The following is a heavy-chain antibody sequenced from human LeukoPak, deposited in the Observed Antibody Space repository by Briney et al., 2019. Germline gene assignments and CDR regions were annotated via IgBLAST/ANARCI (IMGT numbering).Heavy chain of an antibody. D-gene: IGHD6-19*01. V-gene: IGHV1-8*01. Sequence: VAPLKVSSKTSGYTFTSYDINWVRQATGQRLEWMGWMNPNTGNRGYAQKIQGRVTMTRNTSISTAYMELSSLRSEDTALYYCARGYSSGPDYFDYWGQGTLVTVSS. CDR2: MNPNTGNR. CDR1: GYTFTSYD. CDR3: ARGYSSGPDYFDY. J-gene: IGHJ4*02.